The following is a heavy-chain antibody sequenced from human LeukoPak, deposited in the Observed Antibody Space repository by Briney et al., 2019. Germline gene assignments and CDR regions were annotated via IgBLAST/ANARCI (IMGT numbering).Heavy chain of an antibody. CDR1: GGSFSSYY. V-gene: IGHV4-59*01. CDR3: ARNYYDGNNGAFDI. Sequence: SETLSLTCAVYGGSFSSYYWTWIRQPPGKGLEYIGYFFYTGITNYNPSLKSRVTMSVDTSKNHFSLKLSSVATADTAVYYCARNYYDGNNGAFDIWGQGTMVTVSS. CDR2: FFYTGIT. J-gene: IGHJ3*02. D-gene: IGHD3-22*01.